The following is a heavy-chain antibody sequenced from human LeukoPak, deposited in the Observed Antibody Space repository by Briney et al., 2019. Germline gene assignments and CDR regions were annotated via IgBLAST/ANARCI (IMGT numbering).Heavy chain of an antibody. Sequence: GGSLRLSCAASGVTFYSYAMSWVRHAPGKGVEWVSGISGSGDGTYYADSVKGRLTISRDNSKNTLYLQMSSLRVEDTAVYYCAKHRRDLLSYSLFDYWGQGSLVTVSS. V-gene: IGHV3-23*01. CDR1: GVTFYSYA. J-gene: IGHJ4*02. CDR3: AKHRRDLLSYSLFDY. CDR2: ISGSGDGT. D-gene: IGHD1-26*01.